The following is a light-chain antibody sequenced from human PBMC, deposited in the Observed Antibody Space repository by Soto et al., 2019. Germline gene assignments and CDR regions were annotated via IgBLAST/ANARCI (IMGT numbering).Light chain of an antibody. CDR3: SSFTTSHTYV. Sequence: QSAVTQPHSVSGSPGQSVTISCTGTSVDVGAYDFVSWYQQHPGKAPKLLIYVVSGRPSGVPHRFSGSKSGNAASLTISGLQAEDEADYYCSSFTTSHTYVFGTGTKVTVL. CDR2: VVS. CDR1: SVDVGAYDF. J-gene: IGLJ1*01. V-gene: IGLV2-11*01.